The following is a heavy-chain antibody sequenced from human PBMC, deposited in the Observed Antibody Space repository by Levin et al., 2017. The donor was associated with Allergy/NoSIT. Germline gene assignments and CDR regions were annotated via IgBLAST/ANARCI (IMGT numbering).Heavy chain of an antibody. V-gene: IGHV4-39*01. Sequence: TSETLSLTCTVSGGSISSSSYYWGWIRQPPGKGLEWIGSIYYSGSTYYNPSLKSRVTISVDTSKNQFSLKLSSVTAADTAVYYCASLRDSSSWAWGGYYDDYMDVWGKGTTVTVSS. J-gene: IGHJ6*03. CDR2: IYYSGST. D-gene: IGHD6-13*01. CDR1: GGSISSSSYY. CDR3: ASLRDSSSWAWGGYYDDYMDV.